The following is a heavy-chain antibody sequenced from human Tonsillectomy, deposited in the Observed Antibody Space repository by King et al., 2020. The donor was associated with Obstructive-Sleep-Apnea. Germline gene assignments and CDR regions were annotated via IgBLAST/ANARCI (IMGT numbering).Heavy chain of an antibody. D-gene: IGHD6-19*01. J-gene: IGHJ4*02. CDR1: GFTFGDYT. CDR3: TRGRGWYDTEFDY. CDR2: IRSKAYGGTT. V-gene: IGHV3-49*03. Sequence: EVQLVESGGGLVQPGRSLRLSCTASGFTFGDYTMSWFRQAPGKGLKWVGFIRSKAYGGTTEYAASVKGRFTISRDDSKSIAYLQMNSLKTEDTAVYYCTRGRGWYDTEFDYWGQGTLVTVSS.